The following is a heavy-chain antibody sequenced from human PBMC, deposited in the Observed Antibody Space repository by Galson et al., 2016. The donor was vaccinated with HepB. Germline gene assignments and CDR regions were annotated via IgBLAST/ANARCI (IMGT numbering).Heavy chain of an antibody. D-gene: IGHD4-23*01. V-gene: IGHV1-46*01. CDR3: ARVPDTTVVNEYYFDY. Sequence: SVKVSCKASGYTFTSYYMDWVRQAPGQGLEWMGIINPSGGSTSYAQKFQGRVTMTRDTSTSTVYMELSSLRSEDTAVYYCARVPDTTVVNEYYFDYWGQGTLVTVSS. CDR2: INPSGGST. CDR1: GYTFTSYY. J-gene: IGHJ4*02.